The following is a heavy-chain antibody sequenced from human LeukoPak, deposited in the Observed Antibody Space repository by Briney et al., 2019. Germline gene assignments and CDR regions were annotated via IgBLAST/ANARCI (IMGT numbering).Heavy chain of an antibody. J-gene: IGHJ3*02. V-gene: IGHV3-21*01. Sequence: GGSLRLSCAASGFTFSSYSMNWVRQAPGKGLEWVSSISSSIGYIYYADSVKGRFTISRDNAKNSLDLQVNSLRAEDTAVYYCATGYSSSWFNAFDIWGQGTMVTVSS. CDR3: ATGYSSSWFNAFDI. CDR1: GFTFSSYS. D-gene: IGHD6-13*01. CDR2: ISSSIGYI.